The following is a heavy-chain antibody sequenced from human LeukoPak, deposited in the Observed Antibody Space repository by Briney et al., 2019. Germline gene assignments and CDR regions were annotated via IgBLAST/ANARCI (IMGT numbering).Heavy chain of an antibody. CDR3: ARLISVRRHFDY. J-gene: IGHJ4*02. CDR1: GGSFSGYY. V-gene: IGHV4-34*01. Sequence: SETLSLTCAVYGGSFSGYYWSWIRQPPGKGLEWIGEINHSGSTNYNPSLKSRVTISVDTSKNQFSLKLSSVTAADTAVYYCARLISVRRHFDYWGQGTLVTVSS. CDR2: INHSGST. D-gene: IGHD2/OR15-2a*01.